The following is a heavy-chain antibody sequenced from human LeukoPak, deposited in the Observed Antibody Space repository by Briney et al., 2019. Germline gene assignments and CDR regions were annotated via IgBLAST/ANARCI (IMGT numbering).Heavy chain of an antibody. Sequence: PSETLSLTCTVSGVSVSSSSYDWGWLRQPPGKGLEWIGSIFYSDTTYYSPSLNRRITISVDTSTNQFSLKLSSVTAADTAVYFCARGQCLVPLDFWGQGILVTVSS. CDR3: ARGQCLVPLDF. CDR1: GVSVSSSSYD. D-gene: IGHD6-19*01. CDR2: IFYSDTT. V-gene: IGHV4-39*01. J-gene: IGHJ4*02.